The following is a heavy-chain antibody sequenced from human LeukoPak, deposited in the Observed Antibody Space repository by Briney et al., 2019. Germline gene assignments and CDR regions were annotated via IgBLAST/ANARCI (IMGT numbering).Heavy chain of an antibody. J-gene: IGHJ1*01. CDR2: ISSSGKTI. D-gene: IGHD3-3*02. V-gene: IGHV3-11*04. Sequence: GGSLRLSCAASGFTFSDYYMSWIRQTPGKGLEWISYISSSGKTIYYTDSVKGRFTISRDDSKNTLYLQMNNLRAEDTAIYYCHFWSRLEGKYFQHWGQGTLVTVSS. CDR3: HFWSRLEGKYFQH. CDR1: GFTFSDYY.